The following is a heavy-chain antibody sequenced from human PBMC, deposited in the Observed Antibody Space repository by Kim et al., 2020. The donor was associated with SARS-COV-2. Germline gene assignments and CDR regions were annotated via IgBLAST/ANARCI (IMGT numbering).Heavy chain of an antibody. J-gene: IGHJ6*02. D-gene: IGHD6-13*01. CDR2: IYYRGST. V-gene: IGHV4-59*01. CDR1: GVSISSYY. Sequence: SETLSLTCTVSGVSISSYYWSWIRQPPGKGLEWIGYIYYRGSTNYNPSLKSRVTISVDTSKNQFSLKLSSVTAADTAVYYCARESQQLYYYYGMDVWGQG. CDR3: ARESQQLYYYYGMDV.